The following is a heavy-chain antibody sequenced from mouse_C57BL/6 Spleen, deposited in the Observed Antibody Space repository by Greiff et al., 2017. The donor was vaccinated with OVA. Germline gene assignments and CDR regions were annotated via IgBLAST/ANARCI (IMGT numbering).Heavy chain of an antibody. CDR3: ARWASSGYGAY. CDR2: IDPSDSYT. V-gene: IGHV1-69*01. Sequence: VQLQQPGAELVMPGASVKLSCKASGYTFTSYWMHWVKQRPGQGLEWIGEIDPSDSYTNYNQKFKGKSTLTVDKSSSTAYMQLSSLTSEDSAVYYYARWASSGYGAYWGQGTLVTVSA. J-gene: IGHJ3*01. CDR1: GYTFTSYW. D-gene: IGHD3-2*02.